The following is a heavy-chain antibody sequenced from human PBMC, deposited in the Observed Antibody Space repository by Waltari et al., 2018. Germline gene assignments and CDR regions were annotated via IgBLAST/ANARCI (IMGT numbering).Heavy chain of an antibody. CDR2: IYYGGST. CDR3: ARLDSRSGSYYFDY. D-gene: IGHD1-26*01. Sequence: PPGKGLELIGNIYYGGSTYYNPSLKSRVTTYIDTSRNQFSLKLSSVTAADTAVYFCARLDSRSGSYYFDYWGQGTLVTVSS. J-gene: IGHJ4*02. V-gene: IGHV4-39*01.